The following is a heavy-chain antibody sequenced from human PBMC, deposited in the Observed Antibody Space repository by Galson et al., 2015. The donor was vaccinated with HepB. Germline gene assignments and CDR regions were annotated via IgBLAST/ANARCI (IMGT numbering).Heavy chain of an antibody. J-gene: IGHJ4*02. CDR1: GFTFSSYG. CDR2: IRYDGRNK. CDR3: AKELSTGVTGTSFY. D-gene: IGHD6-19*01. Sequence: SLRLSCAASGFTFSSYGMHWVRQAPGKGLEWVAFIRYDGRNKYYADSVKGRFTISRDNSKNTVYLQTNSLRGEDTAVYYCAKELSTGVTGTSFYWGQGTLVTVSS. V-gene: IGHV3-30*02.